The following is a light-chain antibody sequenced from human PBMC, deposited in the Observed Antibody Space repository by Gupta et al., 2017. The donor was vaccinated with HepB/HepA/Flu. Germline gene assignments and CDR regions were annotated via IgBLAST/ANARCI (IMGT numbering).Light chain of an antibody. CDR2: DVS. Sequence: QSALPQPASVSGSPGQSLTIPCTGTSSDVGGYNYVSWYQQHPGKAPKLMIHDVSNRPSGVSNRFSGSKSGNTASLTISGLQAEDEADYYCSSYTSSSTPHDVFGTGTKVTVL. CDR1: SSDVGGYNY. V-gene: IGLV2-14*01. CDR3: SSYTSSSTPHDV. J-gene: IGLJ1*01.